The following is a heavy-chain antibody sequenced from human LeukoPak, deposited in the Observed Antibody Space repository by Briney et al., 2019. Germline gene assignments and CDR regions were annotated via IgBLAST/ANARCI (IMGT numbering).Heavy chain of an antibody. CDR1: GYTFTSYG. CDR3: ARGGNPTYYYGSGSPYYYYMDV. Sequence: GASVKVSCKASGYTFTSYGISWVRQAPGQGLEWMGWISAYNGNTNYAQKLQGRVTMTTDTSTSTAYMELRSLRSDDTAVYYCARGGNPTYYYGSGSPYYYYMDVWGKGTTVTVSS. D-gene: IGHD3-10*01. CDR2: ISAYNGNT. V-gene: IGHV1-18*01. J-gene: IGHJ6*03.